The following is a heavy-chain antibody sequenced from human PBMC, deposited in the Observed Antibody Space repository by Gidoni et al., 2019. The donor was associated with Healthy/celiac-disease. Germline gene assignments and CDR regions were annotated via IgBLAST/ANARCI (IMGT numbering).Heavy chain of an antibody. CDR3: AAAAGNYYYYGMDV. J-gene: IGHJ6*02. V-gene: IGHV6-1*01. D-gene: IGHD6-13*01. Sequence: QVQLQQSGPGLVKLSQPRSLTCAISGDSVPSNRAAWNWIRQSPSRGLEWRGRTYYRSKWYNDYAVSVKSRITINPDTSKNQFSLQLNSVTPEDTAVYYCAAAAGNYYYYGMDVWGQGTTVTVSS. CDR2: TYYRSKWYN. CDR1: GDSVPSNRAA.